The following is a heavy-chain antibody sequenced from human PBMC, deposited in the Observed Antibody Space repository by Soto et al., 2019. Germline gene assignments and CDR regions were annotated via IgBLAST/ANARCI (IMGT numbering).Heavy chain of an antibody. CDR3: AREKSRRGYYYGMDV. D-gene: IGHD3-10*01. CDR2: MNPNSGNT. V-gene: IGHV1-8*01. CDR1: GYTFTSYD. J-gene: IGHJ6*02. Sequence: RASVKVSCKASGYTFTSYDINWVRQATGQGLEWMGWMNPNSGNTGYAQKFQGRVTVTRDTSISTAYMELSSLRSEDTAVYYCAREKSRRGYYYGMDVWGQGTTVTISS.